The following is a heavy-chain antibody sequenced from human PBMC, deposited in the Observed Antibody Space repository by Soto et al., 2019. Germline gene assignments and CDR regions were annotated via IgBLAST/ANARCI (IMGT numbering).Heavy chain of an antibody. Sequence: SETLSLTCTVSGGSISSYYWSWIRQPPGKGLEWIGYIYYSGSTNYNPSLKSRVTISVDTSKNQFSLKLSSVTAADTAVYYCARQIVVATFFPYWGQVTLVSVS. CDR3: ARQIVVATFFPY. D-gene: IGHD3-22*01. CDR1: GGSISSYY. J-gene: IGHJ4*02. CDR2: IYYSGST. V-gene: IGHV4-59*08.